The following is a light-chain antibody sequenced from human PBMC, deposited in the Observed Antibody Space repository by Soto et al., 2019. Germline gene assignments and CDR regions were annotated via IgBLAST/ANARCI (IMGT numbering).Light chain of an antibody. Sequence: EVVMTQSPSTLSVTPGERATLSCRASHSVSSNLAWYQQKPGQAPRLLIYGASTRATGIPARFSGSGSGTEFTLTISSLQSEDFAVYYCQQYNNWPLTFGRGTKVDI. CDR3: QQYNNWPLT. J-gene: IGKJ4*01. V-gene: IGKV3-15*01. CDR1: HSVSSN. CDR2: GAS.